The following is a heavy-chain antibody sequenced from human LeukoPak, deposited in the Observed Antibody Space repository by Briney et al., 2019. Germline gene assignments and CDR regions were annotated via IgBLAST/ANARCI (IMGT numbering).Heavy chain of an antibody. D-gene: IGHD3/OR15-3a*01. J-gene: IGHJ5*02. V-gene: IGHV1-18*01. Sequence: ASVKVSCKASGYTFTSYGISWVRQAPGQGLEWMGWISAYNGNTNYAQKLQGRVTMTTDTSTSTAYMELRSLRSDDTAVYYCARDRLDVFLGHNWFDPWGQGTLVTVSS. CDR3: ARDRLDVFLGHNWFDP. CDR1: GYTFTSYG. CDR2: ISAYNGNT.